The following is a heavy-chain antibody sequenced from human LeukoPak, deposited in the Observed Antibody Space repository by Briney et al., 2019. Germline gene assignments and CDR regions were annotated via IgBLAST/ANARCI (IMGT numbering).Heavy chain of an antibody. Sequence: ASVKDSCKTSGYTFTSYGITWVRQAPGQGLEWMGWISAYNGNTNYAQKLQGRVTMTTDTSTSTAYMEVRSLRSDDTAVYYCPRDEGIVATMADYWGQGTLVTVSS. CDR2: ISAYNGNT. CDR1: GYTFTSYG. D-gene: IGHD5-12*01. CDR3: PRDEGIVATMADY. V-gene: IGHV1-18*01. J-gene: IGHJ4*02.